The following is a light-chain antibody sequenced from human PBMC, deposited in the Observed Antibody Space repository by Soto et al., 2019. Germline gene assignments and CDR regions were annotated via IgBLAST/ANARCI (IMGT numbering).Light chain of an antibody. CDR1: QSVSSW. CDR3: EQDNSRSHM. Sequence: DIQMTQSPSTLSASVGDRVTIACRASQSVSSWLAWYQQKPGKAPKLLIYDASSLESGVPSRFSGSGSGTESPLTKRSLQPDDFAAYYFEQDNSRSHMFGGGTKVDIK. J-gene: IGKJ4*02. CDR2: DAS. V-gene: IGKV1-5*01.